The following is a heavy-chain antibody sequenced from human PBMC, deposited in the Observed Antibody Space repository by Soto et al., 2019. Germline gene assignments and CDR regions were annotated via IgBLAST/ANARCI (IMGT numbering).Heavy chain of an antibody. D-gene: IGHD2-2*01. CDR3: ASLTLPAATGFDY. CDR1: GFTFSSYA. Sequence: QVQLVESGGGVVQPGRSLRLSCAASGFTFSSYAMHWVRQAPGKGLEWVAVISYDGSNKYYADSVKGRFTISRDNSKNTLYLQMNSLSAEDTAVYYCASLTLPAATGFDYWGQGTLVTVSS. V-gene: IGHV3-30-3*01. CDR2: ISYDGSNK. J-gene: IGHJ4*02.